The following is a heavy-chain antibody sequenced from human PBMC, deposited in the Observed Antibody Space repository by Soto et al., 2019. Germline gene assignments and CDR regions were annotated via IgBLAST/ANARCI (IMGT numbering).Heavy chain of an antibody. V-gene: IGHV4-59*01. CDR1: GGSIGSYY. J-gene: IGHJ4*02. CDR2: LYNRGST. D-gene: IGHD3-22*01. CDR3: ARLDDTNGFYTRLDY. Sequence: SETLSLTCSVSGGSIGSYYWNWIRQPPGKGLEWIGYLYNRGSTNYNPSLNGRVTISVDTSKNEFSLKLRSVTAADTAVYYCARLDDTNGFYTRLDYWGQGTLVTVSS.